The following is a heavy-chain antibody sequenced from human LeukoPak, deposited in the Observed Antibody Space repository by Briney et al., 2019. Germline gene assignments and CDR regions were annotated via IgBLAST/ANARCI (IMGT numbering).Heavy chain of an antibody. CDR1: GGTFSSYA. V-gene: IGHV1-69*01. J-gene: IGHJ4*02. D-gene: IGHD2-2*01. Sequence: SVKVSCKASGGTFSSYAISWVLQAPGQGLEWMGGIIPIFGTANYAQKFQGRVTITADESTSTAYMELSSLRSEDTAVYYCARGRAGQLLFDYWGQGTLVTVSS. CDR3: ARGRAGQLLFDY. CDR2: IIPIFGTA.